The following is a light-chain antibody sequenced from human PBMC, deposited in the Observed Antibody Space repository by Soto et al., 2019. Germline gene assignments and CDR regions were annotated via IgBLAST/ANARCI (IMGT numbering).Light chain of an antibody. J-gene: IGLJ2*01. CDR1: SSDVGGYNY. CDR2: DVS. V-gene: IGLV2-14*01. CDR3: SSYTSNTTLV. Sequence: SALTQPASVSGSPGQSITISCTGTSSDVGGYNYVSWYQQHPGKAPKLVIYDVSNRPSGVSNRFSGSKSGNTASLTISGLQAEDEADYYCSSYTSNTTLVFGGGTKLTVL.